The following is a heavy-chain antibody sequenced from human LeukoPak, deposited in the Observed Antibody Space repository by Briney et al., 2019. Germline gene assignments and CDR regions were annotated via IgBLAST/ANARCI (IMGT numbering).Heavy chain of an antibody. CDR1: GFTFTTYS. J-gene: IGHJ6*03. D-gene: IGHD3-3*01. CDR2: ISSGSSAI. V-gene: IGHV3-21*01. Sequence: GGSLRLSCEASGFTFTTYSMTWVRQAPGKGLEWVSIISSGSSAIFSADALKGRFTISRDDAKNLLYLDMNSLRAEDTAVYYCARDLALYYDFWSGKNHLPLYYMDVWGKGTTVTVSS. CDR3: ARDLALYYDFWSGKNHLPLYYMDV.